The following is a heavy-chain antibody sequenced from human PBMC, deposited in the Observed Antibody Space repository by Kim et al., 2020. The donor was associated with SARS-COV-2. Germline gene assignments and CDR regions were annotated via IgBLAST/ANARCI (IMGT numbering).Heavy chain of an antibody. CDR1: GHTFSDYP. V-gene: IGHV3-48*02. J-gene: IGHJ4*02. D-gene: IGHD1-1*01. Sequence: GGSLRLSCAASGHTFSDYPMNWVRQAPGKGLEWVSYISAGSNTIYYADSVKGRFTISRDNARNSLYLQMNSLRDEDTAVYYCARDQRNNWDLDYWGQGA. CDR3: ARDQRNNWDLDY. CDR2: ISAGSNTI.